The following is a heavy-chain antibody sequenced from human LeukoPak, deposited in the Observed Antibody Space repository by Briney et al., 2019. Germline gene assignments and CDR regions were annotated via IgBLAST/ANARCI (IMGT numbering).Heavy chain of an antibody. D-gene: IGHD3-3*01. J-gene: IGHJ5*02. CDR2: IWYDGSNK. CDR3: ARDAITIFGVVNNWFDP. CDR1: GFTFSSYG. Sequence: GGSLRLSCAASGFTFSSYGMHWVRQAPGKGLEWVAVIWYDGSNKYYADSVKGRFTISRDNSKNTLYLQMNSLRAEDTAVYYCARDAITIFGVVNNWFDPWGQGTLVTVSS. V-gene: IGHV3-33*01.